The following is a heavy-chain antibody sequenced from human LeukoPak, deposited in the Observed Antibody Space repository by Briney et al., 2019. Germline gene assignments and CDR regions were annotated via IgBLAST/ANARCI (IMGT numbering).Heavy chain of an antibody. CDR3: ARGLSGDSRAYYFDY. V-gene: IGHV1-69*06. J-gene: IGHJ4*02. CDR1: GGTFNSYA. CDR2: IIPIFGSA. D-gene: IGHD4-17*01. Sequence: SVKVSCKASGGTFNSYAISWVRQAPGQGLEWMGGIIPIFGSANYAQKFQGRVTITADKSKITVYMELSSLRSEDTAVYYCARGLSGDSRAYYFDYWGQGTLVTVSS.